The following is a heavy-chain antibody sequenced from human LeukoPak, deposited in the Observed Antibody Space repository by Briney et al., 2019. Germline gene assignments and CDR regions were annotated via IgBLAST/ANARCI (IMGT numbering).Heavy chain of an antibody. V-gene: IGHV3-33*08. CDR3: ARVVVSSVYFDY. D-gene: IGHD3-22*01. CDR2: IWYDGSNK. CDR1: GFTFSSYA. Sequence: PGGSLRLSCAASGFTFSSYAMHWVRQAPGKGLEWVAVIWYDGSNKYYADSVKGRFTISRDNAKNSLYLQMNSLRAEDTAVYYCARVVVSSVYFDYWGQGTLVTVSS. J-gene: IGHJ4*02.